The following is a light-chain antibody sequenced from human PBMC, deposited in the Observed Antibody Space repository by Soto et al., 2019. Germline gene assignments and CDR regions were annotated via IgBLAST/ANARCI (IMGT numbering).Light chain of an antibody. V-gene: IGKV3-20*01. CDR2: GAS. CDR1: QSVSSSY. Sequence: EIVLTQSPGTLSLSPGERATLSCRASQSVSSSYLAWYQQKPGQAPRLLIYGASSRATGIPDRFSGSGSGTDFTLTISSLEPEDLTVYFCQQYGSSGFSFGPGTKVDIK. J-gene: IGKJ3*01. CDR3: QQYGSSGFS.